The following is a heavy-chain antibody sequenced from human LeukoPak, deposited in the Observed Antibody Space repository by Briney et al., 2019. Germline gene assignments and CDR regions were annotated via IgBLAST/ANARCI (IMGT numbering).Heavy chain of an antibody. D-gene: IGHD2-2*01. CDR3: VRDGACSSTSCQNFDY. J-gene: IGHJ4*02. V-gene: IGHV1-2*07. CDR1: GYTFTGYY. CDR2: INPYSGAT. Sequence: GASVKVSCKASGYTFTGYYIHWARQAPGQGLEGMGWINPYSGATNYAHKLQGRVTMTSDTYITTAYMELTRLRPDDTAVYYCVRDGACSSTSCQNFDYWGQGTLVTVPS.